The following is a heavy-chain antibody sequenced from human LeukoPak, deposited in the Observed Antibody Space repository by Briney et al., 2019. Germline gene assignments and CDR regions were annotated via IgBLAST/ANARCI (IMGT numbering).Heavy chain of an antibody. CDR2: IYYSGST. J-gene: IGHJ4*02. CDR3: ARERGALSFDY. CDR1: GGSISSYY. D-gene: IGHD5-12*01. Sequence: SVTLSLTCTVSGGSISSYYWSWIRQPPGKGLEWIGYIYYSGSTNYNPSLKSRVTISVDTSKNQFSLKLSSVTAADTAVYYCARERGALSFDYWGQGTLVTVSS. V-gene: IGHV4-59*01.